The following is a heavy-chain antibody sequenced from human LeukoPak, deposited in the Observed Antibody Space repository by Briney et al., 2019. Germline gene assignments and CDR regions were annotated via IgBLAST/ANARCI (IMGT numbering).Heavy chain of an antibody. Sequence: SESLSLTCTVYGGSMSNYYWSWIRQPAGKGLEWIGRIYTSGSTNYNPSLKSRVTMSIDTSKNQFSLKLSSVTAADTAVYFCARDESEFDSWGQGTLVAVSS. J-gene: IGHJ4*02. CDR2: IYTSGST. CDR1: GGSMSNYY. V-gene: IGHV4-4*07. CDR3: ARDESEFDS.